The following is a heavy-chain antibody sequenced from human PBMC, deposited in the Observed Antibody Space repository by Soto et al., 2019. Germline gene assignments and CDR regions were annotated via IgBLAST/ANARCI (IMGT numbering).Heavy chain of an antibody. CDR3: ARGGYSSGWYSRYYYYYGMDV. D-gene: IGHD6-19*01. Sequence: SGKVSFKDSGYTFTGYYMHWVRQAPGQGLEWMGWINPNSGGTNYAQKFQGRVTMTRDTSISTAYMELSRLRSDDTAVYYCARGGYSSGWYSRYYYYYGMDVWGQGTKVTVYS. V-gene: IGHV1-2*02. CDR1: GYTFTGYY. J-gene: IGHJ6*02. CDR2: INPNSGGT.